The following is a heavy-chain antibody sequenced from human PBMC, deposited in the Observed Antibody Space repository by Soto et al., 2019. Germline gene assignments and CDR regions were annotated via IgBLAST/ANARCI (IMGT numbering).Heavy chain of an antibody. D-gene: IGHD1-26*01. V-gene: IGHV4-34*01. CDR1: GGSFSGYY. CDR3: ASPTESGMDV. Sequence: NPSETLSLTCAVYGGSFSGYYWSWIRQPPGKGLEWLGEINHSGSTNYNPSLKSRVTISVDTSKNQFSLKLSSVTAADTAVYFCASPTESGMDVWGQGTTVTVPS. CDR2: INHSGST. J-gene: IGHJ6*02.